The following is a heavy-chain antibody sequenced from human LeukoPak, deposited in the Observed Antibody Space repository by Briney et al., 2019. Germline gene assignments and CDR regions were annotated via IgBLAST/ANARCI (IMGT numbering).Heavy chain of an antibody. Sequence: SETLPLTCAVYGGSFSGYYWSWIRQPPGKGLEWIGEINHSGSTNYNPSLKSRVTISVDTSKNQFSLKLSSVTAADTAVYYCARVVYSGYDFRGAMDVWGKGTTVTVSS. D-gene: IGHD5-12*01. CDR1: GGSFSGYY. CDR2: INHSGST. J-gene: IGHJ6*03. CDR3: ARVVYSGYDFRGAMDV. V-gene: IGHV4-34*01.